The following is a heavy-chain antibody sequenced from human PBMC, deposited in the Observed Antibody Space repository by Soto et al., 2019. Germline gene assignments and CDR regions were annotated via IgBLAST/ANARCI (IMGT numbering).Heavy chain of an antibody. CDR1: GFTFSSYA. Sequence: EVQLLEYGGGLVQPGGSLRLSCAASGFTFSSYAMSWVRQAPGKGLEWVSAISGGGGRTYYADSVKGRFTISRDNSKNTRHHQMNSLRAEDTAVDYCAKSPGPRYSIPRLIGYWGQGTLVTVSS. V-gene: IGHV3-23*01. CDR3: AKSPGPRYSIPRLIGY. J-gene: IGHJ4*02. D-gene: IGHD6-13*01. CDR2: ISGGGGRT.